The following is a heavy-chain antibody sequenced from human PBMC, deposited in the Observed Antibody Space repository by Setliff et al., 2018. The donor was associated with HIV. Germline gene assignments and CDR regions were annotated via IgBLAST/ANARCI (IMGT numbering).Heavy chain of an antibody. CDR1: GGSFSGYF. D-gene: IGHD3-16*02. V-gene: IGHV4-34*01. CDR2: INHSGDT. J-gene: IGHJ3*02. Sequence: SETLSLTCAVYGGSFSGYFWSWIRQSPGKGLEWSGEINHSGDTYYNPSLKSRVSISIDTSKNQFSLKLTSVTAADTAVYYCARGRDYVWGNYHYSGGGAVDIGGQGTAVTVSS. CDR3: ARGRDYVWGNYHYSGGGAVDI.